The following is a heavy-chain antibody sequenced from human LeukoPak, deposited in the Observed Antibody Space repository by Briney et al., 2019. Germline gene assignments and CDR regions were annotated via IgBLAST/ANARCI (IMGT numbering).Heavy chain of an antibody. CDR1: GFTFSSYW. CDR3: ATAGLFACFDY. V-gene: IGHV3-7*01. D-gene: IGHD3-9*01. J-gene: IGHJ4*02. Sequence: VGSLRLSCAASGFTFSSYWMSWVRQSPGKGLEWVANIKEDGSAKYYVDSVKGRFTISRDNAKNSLYLQLDSLRVEDTAVYSCATAGLFACFDYWGQGTLVTVSS. CDR2: IKEDGSAK.